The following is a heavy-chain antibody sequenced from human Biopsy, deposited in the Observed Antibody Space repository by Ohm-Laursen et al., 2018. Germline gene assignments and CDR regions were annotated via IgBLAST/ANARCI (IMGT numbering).Heavy chain of an antibody. Sequence: GASVKVSCKASGYTFTSHDINWVRQATGQGLEWMGWISPNTGNTVYAQRFQDRVTMTSDTSTGTAYMVLTSLTADDTAVYFGARWETTLGRSLDSWGQGTLVAVSS. V-gene: IGHV1-8*01. J-gene: IGHJ4*02. CDR3: ARWETTLGRSLDS. D-gene: IGHD1-26*01. CDR2: ISPNTGNT. CDR1: GYTFTSHD.